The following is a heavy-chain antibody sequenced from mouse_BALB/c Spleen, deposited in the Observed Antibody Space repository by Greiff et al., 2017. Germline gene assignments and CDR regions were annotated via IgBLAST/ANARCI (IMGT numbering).Heavy chain of an antibody. CDR1: GDSITSGY. Sequence: EVQLQQSGPSLVKPSQTLSLTCSVTGDSITSGYWHWIRKFPGNKLEYMGYISYSGSTYYNPSLKSRISITRDTSKNQYYLQLNSVTTEDTATYYCARPYYDGSPWYFDVWGEGTTVTVSS. V-gene: IGHV3-8*02. J-gene: IGHJ1*01. CDR2: ISYSGST. CDR3: ARPYYDGSPWYFDV. D-gene: IGHD1-1*01.